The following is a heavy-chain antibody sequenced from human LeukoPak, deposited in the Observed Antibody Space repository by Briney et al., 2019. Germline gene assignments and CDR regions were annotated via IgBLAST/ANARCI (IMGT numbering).Heavy chain of an antibody. Sequence: GGSLRLSCTASGFTFGDYAMSWVRQAPGKGLEWVGFIRSKAYGGTTEYAASVKGRFTISRDDSKSIAYLQMNSLKTEDTAVYYCTRDQYDFWSGHPGIDYWGQGTLVTVSS. CDR1: GFTFGDYA. V-gene: IGHV3-49*04. D-gene: IGHD3-3*01. CDR3: TRDQYDFWSGHPGIDY. CDR2: IRSKAYGGTT. J-gene: IGHJ4*02.